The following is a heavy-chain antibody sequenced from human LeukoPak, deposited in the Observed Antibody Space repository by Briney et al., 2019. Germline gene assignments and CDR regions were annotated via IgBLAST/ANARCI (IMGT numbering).Heavy chain of an antibody. Sequence: GGSLRLSCAASGFTFSSYSMNWVRQAPGRGLEWVSSISSSSSYIYYADSVKGRFTISRDNAKNSLYLQMNSLRAEDTAVYYCARGLPARLVPRYFDIWGQGTMVTVSS. J-gene: IGHJ3*02. CDR2: ISSSSSYI. CDR1: GFTFSSYS. D-gene: IGHD6-6*01. V-gene: IGHV3-21*01. CDR3: ARGLPARLVPRYFDI.